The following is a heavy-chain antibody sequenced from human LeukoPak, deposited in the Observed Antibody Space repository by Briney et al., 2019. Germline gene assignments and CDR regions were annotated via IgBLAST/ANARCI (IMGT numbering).Heavy chain of an antibody. D-gene: IGHD2/OR15-2a*01. CDR3: ARRSHLKVPYNWFDP. CDR1: AFIFNFYG. Sequence: GGSLRLSCAASAFIFNFYGIHWVRRVPGKGLEWVAVIGYDGTNKYYADSVKGRFTISRDNSKNTLYLQMNSLRAEDTAVYYCARRSHLKVPYNWFDPWGQGTLVTVSS. V-gene: IGHV3-30*19. J-gene: IGHJ5*02. CDR2: IGYDGTNK.